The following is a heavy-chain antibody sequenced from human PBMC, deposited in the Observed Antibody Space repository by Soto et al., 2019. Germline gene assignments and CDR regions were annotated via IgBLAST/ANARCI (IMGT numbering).Heavy chain of an antibody. CDR1: GFTFSSYW. Sequence: EVQLVESGGGLVQSGGSLRLSCAASGFTFSSYWMHWVRQAQGKGLVWVSRINSDGSSTSYAESVKGGFTISRDNAKSTLYLQMNSLRAEDTAVYYCERDWLGASGSYYEDWGQGTLVTVSS. D-gene: IGHD3-10*01. CDR3: ERDWLGASGSYYED. CDR2: INSDGSST. J-gene: IGHJ4*02. V-gene: IGHV3-74*01.